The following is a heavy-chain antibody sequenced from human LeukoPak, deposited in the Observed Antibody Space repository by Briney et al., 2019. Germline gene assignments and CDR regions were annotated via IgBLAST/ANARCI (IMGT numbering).Heavy chain of an antibody. Sequence: GGSLRFSCAPSGFTFSNYWMHWVRQAPGKGLVWVSRINKDGSNTGYADSVKGRFTISRDNAKNTLYLQMDSLRADDTAVYYCARDPHNWNGPFDYWGRGTLVTVSS. CDR1: GFTFSNYW. V-gene: IGHV3-74*01. CDR2: INKDGSNT. D-gene: IGHD1-20*01. CDR3: ARDPHNWNGPFDY. J-gene: IGHJ4*02.